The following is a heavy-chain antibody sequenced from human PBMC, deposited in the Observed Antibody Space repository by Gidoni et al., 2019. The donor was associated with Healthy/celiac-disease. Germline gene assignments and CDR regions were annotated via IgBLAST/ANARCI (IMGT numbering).Heavy chain of an antibody. J-gene: IGHJ4*02. CDR2: IHYSGST. CDR1: GGSISSGGYY. Sequence: QVQLQESGPGLVKPSQTLSLTCTVSGGSISSGGYYWSWIRQHPGKGLEWIGYIHYSGSTYYNPSLKSRVTISVDTSKNQFSLKLSSVTAADTAVYYCARGYCSGGSCYQPYSYPPDYWGQGTLVTVSS. D-gene: IGHD2-15*01. CDR3: ARGYCSGGSCYQPYSYPPDY. V-gene: IGHV4-31*03.